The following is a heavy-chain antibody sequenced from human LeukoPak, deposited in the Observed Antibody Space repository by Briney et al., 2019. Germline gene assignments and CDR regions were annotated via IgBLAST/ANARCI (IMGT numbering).Heavy chain of an antibody. CDR2: ISGGGGTI. CDR1: GFTFSSYE. Sequence: GGSLRLSCAASGFTFSSYEMNWVRQAPGKGLEWVSYISGGGGTIYYADSVKGRFTISRDNAKNSLYLQVNSLRAEDTAVCYCLRGFAYWGQGTLVTVSS. D-gene: IGHD3-10*01. V-gene: IGHV3-48*03. CDR3: LRGFAY. J-gene: IGHJ4*02.